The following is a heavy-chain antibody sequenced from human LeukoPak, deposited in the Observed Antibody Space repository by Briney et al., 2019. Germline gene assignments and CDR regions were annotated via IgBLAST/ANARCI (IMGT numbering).Heavy chain of an antibody. CDR2: VSYNGNTE. D-gene: IGHD3-22*01. J-gene: IGHJ4*02. V-gene: IGHV3-30-3*01. CDR3: ARGRDYDSTGYLDY. Sequence: GRSLRLSCVASGFTFSRYAMHWVRQAPGKGLEWVAALVSYNGNTEYYADSVKGRFTISRDNSKNTLYLQMSGLRVEDTAVYYCARGRDYDSTGYLDYWGQGTLVIVSS. CDR1: GFTFSRYA.